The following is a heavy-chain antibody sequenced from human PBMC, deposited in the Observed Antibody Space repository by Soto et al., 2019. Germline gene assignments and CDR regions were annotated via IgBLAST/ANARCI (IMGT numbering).Heavy chain of an antibody. D-gene: IGHD6-19*01. Sequence: GGSLRLSCAASGFTFSSYAMHWVRQAPGKGLEWVAVISYDGSNKYYADSVKGRFTISRDNSKNTLYLQMNSLRAEDTAVYYCARVLSDRRIAVAGRGGLYYFDYWGQGTLVTVSS. CDR1: GFTFSSYA. CDR3: ARVLSDRRIAVAGRGGLYYFDY. J-gene: IGHJ4*02. CDR2: ISYDGSNK. V-gene: IGHV3-30-3*01.